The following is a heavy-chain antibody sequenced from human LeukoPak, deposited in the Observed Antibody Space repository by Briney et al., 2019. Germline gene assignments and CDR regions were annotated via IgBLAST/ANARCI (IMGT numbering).Heavy chain of an antibody. CDR2: IWPDDSDT. Sequence: GESLKIPCKASGYNFTNHWVAWVRQRPGKGLEWMGIIWPDDSDTRYSPSFQGLVSISVDKSISTAHLQWRSLKASDTALYFCARHSDVPLDLWGQGTLVIVSS. CDR1: GYNFTNHW. CDR3: ARHSDVPLDL. V-gene: IGHV5-51*01. J-gene: IGHJ5*02. D-gene: IGHD6-6*01.